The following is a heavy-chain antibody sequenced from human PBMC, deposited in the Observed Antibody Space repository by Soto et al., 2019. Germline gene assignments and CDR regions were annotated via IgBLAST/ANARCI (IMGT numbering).Heavy chain of an antibody. D-gene: IGHD1-26*01. CDR3: ARVGESGSCDY. V-gene: IGHV1-69*02. J-gene: IGHJ4*02. Sequence: QVQLVQSGAEVKKPGSSVKVSCKASGGTFSSYTISWVRQAPRQGLEWMGRIIPILGIANYAQKFQGRVTITADKSTSTAYMELSSLRSEDTAVYYCARVGESGSCDYWGQGTLVTVSS. CDR1: GGTFSSYT. CDR2: IIPILGIA.